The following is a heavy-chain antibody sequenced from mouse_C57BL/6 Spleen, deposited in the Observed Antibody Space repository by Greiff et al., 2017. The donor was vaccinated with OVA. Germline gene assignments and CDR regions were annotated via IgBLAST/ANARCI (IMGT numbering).Heavy chain of an antibody. CDR1: GYSFTGYY. CDR2: INPSTGGT. D-gene: IGHD4-1*01. Sequence: VQLQQSGPELVKPGASVKISCKASGYSFTGYYMNWVKQSPEKSLEWIGEINPSTGGTTYNQKFKAKATLTVDKSSSTAYMQLKSLTSEDSAVYYCARTGTGYWGQGTTLTVSS. J-gene: IGHJ2*01. V-gene: IGHV1-42*01. CDR3: ARTGTGY.